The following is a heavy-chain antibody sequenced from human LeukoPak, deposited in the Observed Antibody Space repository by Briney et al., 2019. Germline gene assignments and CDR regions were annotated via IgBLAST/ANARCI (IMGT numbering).Heavy chain of an antibody. CDR1: GFTFSSYA. Sequence: GGSLRLSCTASGFTFSSYAMYWVRRAPGKGLEWVSGIFGSGGSAHYADSVKGRYTISRDNSQNTVYLQMNSLRAEDTAVYYCGKTTTGYSSGRNPAWPVDYWGQGTLVTVSS. V-gene: IGHV3-23*01. D-gene: IGHD6-19*01. J-gene: IGHJ4*02. CDR3: GKTTTGYSSGRNPAWPVDY. CDR2: IFGSGGSA.